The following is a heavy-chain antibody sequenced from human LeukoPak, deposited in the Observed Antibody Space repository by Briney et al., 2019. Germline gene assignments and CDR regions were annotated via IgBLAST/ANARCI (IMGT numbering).Heavy chain of an antibody. D-gene: IGHD6-6*01. V-gene: IGHV3-23*01. CDR1: GFTFSRYA. CDR2: ISGIGGGT. Sequence: PGRSLRLSSAASGFTFSRYAMSWVRHAPGQGLEWVAAISGIGGGTYYADSLKGRFTTSRDNSKNTLCLQMNSLRAEDTAVYYCANGYTSSSNSYYMDVWGKGTTVTVSS. CDR3: ANGYTSSSNSYYMDV. J-gene: IGHJ6*03.